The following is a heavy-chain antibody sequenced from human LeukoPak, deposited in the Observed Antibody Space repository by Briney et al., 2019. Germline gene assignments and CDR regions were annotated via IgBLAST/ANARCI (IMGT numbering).Heavy chain of an antibody. CDR3: TRDRSYHYFDY. Sequence: GGSLRLSCAASGFTFSDHYMDWVRQAPGKGLEWVGRSRNKANSYTTEYAASVKGRFTISRDDSKSIAYLQMNSLKTEDTAVYYCTRDRSYHYFDYWGQGTLVTVSS. J-gene: IGHJ4*02. D-gene: IGHD1-26*01. V-gene: IGHV3-72*01. CDR2: SRNKANSYTT. CDR1: GFTFSDHY.